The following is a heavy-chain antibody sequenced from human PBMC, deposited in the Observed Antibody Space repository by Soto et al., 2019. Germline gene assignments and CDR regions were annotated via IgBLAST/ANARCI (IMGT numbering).Heavy chain of an antibody. CDR2: ISSSSSYI. J-gene: IGHJ6*01. D-gene: IGHD5-12*01. CDR1: GFTFSSYS. V-gene: IGHV3-21*01. Sequence: PGGSLRLSCAASGFTFSSYSMNWVRQAPGKGLEWVSSISSSSSYIYYADSVKGRFTISRDNAKNSLYLQMNSLRAEDTAVYYCASSVEMATIGDYYYGMDVGGQGNTVTVSS. CDR3: ASSVEMATIGDYYYGMDV.